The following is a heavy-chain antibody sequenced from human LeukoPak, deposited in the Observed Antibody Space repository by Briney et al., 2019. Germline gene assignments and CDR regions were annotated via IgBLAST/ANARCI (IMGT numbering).Heavy chain of an antibody. Sequence: SGTLSLTCAVFGGSISSNNWWSWVRQPPGKGLEWIGEIYHSGSTNYNPSLKSRVTISVDKSKNQFSLKLTSVTAADTALYYCARFSAPLRFRIDYWGQGTLVTVSS. CDR2: IYHSGST. CDR3: ARFSAPLRFRIDY. D-gene: IGHD3-16*01. V-gene: IGHV4-4*02. J-gene: IGHJ4*02. CDR1: GGSISSNNW.